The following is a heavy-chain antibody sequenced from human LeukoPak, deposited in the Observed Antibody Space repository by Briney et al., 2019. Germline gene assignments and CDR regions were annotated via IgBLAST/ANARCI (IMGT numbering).Heavy chain of an antibody. CDR1: GYTFTSYA. CDR2: INAGNGNT. CDR3: ARDRIAAAGWFDP. D-gene: IGHD6-13*01. J-gene: IGHJ5*02. Sequence: RASVTVSCKASGYTFTSYAMHWVRQAPGQRLEWMGWINAGNGNTKYSQKFQGRVTITRDTSASTAYMELSSLRSEDTAVYYCARDRIAAAGWFDPWGQGTLVTVSS. V-gene: IGHV1-3*01.